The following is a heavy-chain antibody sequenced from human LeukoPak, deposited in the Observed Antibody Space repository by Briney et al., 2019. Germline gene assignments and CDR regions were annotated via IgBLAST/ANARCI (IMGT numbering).Heavy chain of an antibody. CDR3: ARDQDSGYSSGWYYFDY. CDR1: VFTFSDYY. CDR2: ISSSGSTI. D-gene: IGHD6-19*01. V-gene: IGHV3-11*01. J-gene: IGHJ4*02. Sequence: PGGSLRLSCAASVFTFSDYYMSWVRQAPGKGLEWVSYISSSGSTIYYADSVKGRFTISRDNAKNSLYLQMNSLRAEDTAVFYCARDQDSGYSSGWYYFDYWGQGTLVTVSS.